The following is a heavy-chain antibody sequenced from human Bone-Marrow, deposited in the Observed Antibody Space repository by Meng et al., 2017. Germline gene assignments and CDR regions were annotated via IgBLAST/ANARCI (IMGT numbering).Heavy chain of an antibody. V-gene: IGHV4-34*01. Sequence: QGQLPQWGAGLLNPSETLSLTCAVYGGSLSGYYWSWIRQPPGKGLEWIGEINHSGSTNYNPSLKSRVTISVDTSKNQFSLKLSSVTAADTAVYYCARGLRAARPLLFGYWGQGTLVTVSS. CDR3: ARGLRAARPLLFGY. J-gene: IGHJ4*02. CDR1: GGSLSGYY. CDR2: INHSGST. D-gene: IGHD6-6*01.